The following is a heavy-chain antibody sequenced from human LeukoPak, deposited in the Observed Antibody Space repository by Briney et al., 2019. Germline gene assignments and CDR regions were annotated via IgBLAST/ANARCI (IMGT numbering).Heavy chain of an antibody. V-gene: IGHV1-2*02. J-gene: IGHJ4*02. Sequence: ASVKVSCKASGYTFTGYYMHWVRQAPGQGLEWMGWINPNSGGTNYALKFQGRVTMTRDTSISTAYMELSRLRSDDTAVYYCARADCSGGSCYGTIDDYWGQGTLVTVSS. CDR1: GYTFTGYY. D-gene: IGHD2-15*01. CDR3: ARADCSGGSCYGTIDDY. CDR2: INPNSGGT.